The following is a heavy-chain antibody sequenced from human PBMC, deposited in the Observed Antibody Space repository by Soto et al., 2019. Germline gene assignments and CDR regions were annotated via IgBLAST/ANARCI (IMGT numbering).Heavy chain of an antibody. CDR3: ERGDYGSGSYKPNYYYYYGMDV. D-gene: IGHD3-10*01. V-gene: IGHV4-34*01. CDR1: GGSFSGYY. CDR2: INHSGST. J-gene: IGHJ6*02. Sequence: SETLSLTCAVYGGSFSGYYWSWIRQPPGKGLEWIGEINHSGSTNYNPSLKSRVTISVDTSKNQFSLKLSSVTAADTAVYYCERGDYGSGSYKPNYYYYYGMDVWGQGTTVTVSS.